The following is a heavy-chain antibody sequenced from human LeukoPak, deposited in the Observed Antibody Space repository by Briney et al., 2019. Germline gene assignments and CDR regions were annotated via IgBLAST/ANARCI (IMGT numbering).Heavy chain of an antibody. J-gene: IGHJ4*02. V-gene: IGHV3-23*01. CDR1: GFTFSSYS. CDR2: ISGSGGST. Sequence: GGSLRLSCAASGFTFSSYSMSWVRQAPGKGLEWVSAISGSGGSTYYADSVKGRFTISRDNSKNTLYLQMNSLRAEDTAVYYCAKVYSSGWYRTAIDYWGQGTLVTVSS. D-gene: IGHD6-19*01. CDR3: AKVYSSGWYRTAIDY.